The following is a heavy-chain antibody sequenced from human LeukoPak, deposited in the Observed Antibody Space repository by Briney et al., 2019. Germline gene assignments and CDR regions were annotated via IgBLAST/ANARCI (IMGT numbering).Heavy chain of an antibody. D-gene: IGHD3-22*01. CDR2: IFTSESP. CDR3: ARGGYRSPYDSSGYYYYFDY. CDR1: GGSISSYY. V-gene: IGHV4-4*07. Sequence: SETLSLTCTVSGGSISSYYWSWIRQPAGKGLEWIGRIFTSESPNYNPSLKSRVTMSVDTSKNQFSLKLSSVTAADTAAYYCARGGYRSPYDSSGYYYYFDYWGQGTLVTVSS. J-gene: IGHJ4*02.